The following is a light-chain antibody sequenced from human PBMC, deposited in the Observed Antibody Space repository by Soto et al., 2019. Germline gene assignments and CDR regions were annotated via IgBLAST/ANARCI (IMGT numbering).Light chain of an antibody. CDR1: QSISDS. CDR2: EAS. V-gene: IGKV1-5*03. Sequence: DIQMTHSPSTLSASVGDRVTITCRASQSISDSLAWYQQKPGKAPKLLIYEASSLKSGVPSRFSGSRSGTEYTLTISSLQPDDFATYYCQQYNGYWTFGQGTKVEIK. CDR3: QQYNGYWT. J-gene: IGKJ1*01.